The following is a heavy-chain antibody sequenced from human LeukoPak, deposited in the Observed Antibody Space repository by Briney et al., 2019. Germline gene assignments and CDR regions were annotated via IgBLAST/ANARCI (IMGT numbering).Heavy chain of an antibody. J-gene: IGHJ4*02. CDR1: GFTFSSYA. CDR2: IHSDGSNI. CDR3: AKDGGAYNPHF. V-gene: IGHV3-30*02. Sequence: PGGSLRLSCAASGFTFSSYATYWVRQAPGKGLEWVAFIHSDGSNIHYADSVKGRFTISRDNSKNTLYLQMNTLTPDGTAVYYCAKDGGAYNPHFWGQGTLVTVSS. D-gene: IGHD1-1*01.